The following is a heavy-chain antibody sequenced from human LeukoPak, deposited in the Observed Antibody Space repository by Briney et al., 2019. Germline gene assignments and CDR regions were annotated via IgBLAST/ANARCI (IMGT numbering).Heavy chain of an antibody. J-gene: IGHJ4*02. CDR1: GFTFDDYG. V-gene: IGHV3-20*04. CDR3: ARATGSYHDFDY. Sequence: PGGSLRLSCAASGFTFDDYGMSWVRQAPGKGLEWVSGINWNGGSTGYADSVKGRFTISRDNAKDSLYLQMNSLRAEDTALYYCARATGSYHDFDYWGQGTLVTVSS. CDR2: INWNGGST. D-gene: IGHD1-26*01.